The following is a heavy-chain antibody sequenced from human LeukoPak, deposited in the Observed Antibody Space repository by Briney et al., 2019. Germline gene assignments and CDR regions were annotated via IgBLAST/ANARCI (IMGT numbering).Heavy chain of an antibody. CDR3: AREIVPYYDFWSGYYGNWFDP. CDR2: INSDGSST. V-gene: IGHV3-74*01. CDR1: GFTFSSYW. Sequence: PGGSLRLSCAASGFTFSSYWMHWVRQAPGKGLVWVSRINSDGSSTSYADSVKGRFTISRDNAKNTLYLQMNSLRAEDTAVYYCAREIVPYYDFWSGYYGNWFDPWAQGTLVTVSS. J-gene: IGHJ5*02. D-gene: IGHD3-3*01.